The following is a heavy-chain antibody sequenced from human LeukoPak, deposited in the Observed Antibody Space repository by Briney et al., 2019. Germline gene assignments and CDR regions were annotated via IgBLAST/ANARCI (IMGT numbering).Heavy chain of an antibody. CDR2: IGGSGVTK. CDR3: ARGASSWEYTTFDV. CDR1: GFKFTNYA. J-gene: IGHJ3*01. D-gene: IGHD6-13*01. Sequence: GGSLRLSCAASGFKFTNYAMHWVRQAPGKGLEWVSTIGGSGVTKFYADSVEGRFTISRDNSNNALFLQMNSLRAEDMAIYYCARGASSWEYTTFDVWGQGTIITVSS. V-gene: IGHV3-23*01.